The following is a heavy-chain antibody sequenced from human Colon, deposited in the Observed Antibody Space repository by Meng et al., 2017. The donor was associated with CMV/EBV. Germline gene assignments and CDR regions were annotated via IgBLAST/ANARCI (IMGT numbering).Heavy chain of an antibody. CDR1: GFTFSDTITGYY. Sequence: DSVKVSCKASGFTFSDTITGYYIHWVRQAPGQGLEWMGWINSDSGGTNYAQNFQGRVSMTRDTSTTTAYMELSGLRFDDTAIYYCARDVTVIAARLGYWGQGTLVTVSS. CDR3: ARDVTVIAARLGY. J-gene: IGHJ4*02. CDR2: INSDSGGT. V-gene: IGHV1-2*02. D-gene: IGHD6-6*01.